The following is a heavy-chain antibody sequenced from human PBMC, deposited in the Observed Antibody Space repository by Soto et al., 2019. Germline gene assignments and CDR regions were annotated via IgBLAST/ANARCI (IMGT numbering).Heavy chain of an antibody. V-gene: IGHV4-39*07. D-gene: IGHD3-10*01. J-gene: IGHJ5*02. Sequence: SETLSLTCTVSGGSISSSSYYWGWIRQPPGKGLEWIGSIYYSGSTYYNPSLKSRVTISVDTSKNQFSLKLSSVTAADTAVYYCASRIYGSLGWFGPWGQGTLVTVSS. CDR1: GGSISSSSYY. CDR2: IYYSGST. CDR3: ASRIYGSLGWFGP.